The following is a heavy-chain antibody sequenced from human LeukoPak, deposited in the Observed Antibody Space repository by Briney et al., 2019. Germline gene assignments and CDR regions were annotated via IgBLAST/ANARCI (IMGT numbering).Heavy chain of an antibody. Sequence: PGGSLRLSCAASGFGFNNYVMSWVRQAPGKGPEWVSDLFDGGARSLYVDSVKGRFTISGDTSKNILYLQMNALRAEGTAVYYCAKERDYSPGHKFDLWGQGTLVTVSS. V-gene: IGHV3-23*01. CDR3: AKERDYSPGHKFDL. CDR2: LFDGGARS. J-gene: IGHJ4*02. D-gene: IGHD3-10*01. CDR1: GFGFNNYV.